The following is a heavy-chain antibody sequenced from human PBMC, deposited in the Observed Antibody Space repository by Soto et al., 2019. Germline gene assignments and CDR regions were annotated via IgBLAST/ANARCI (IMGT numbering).Heavy chain of an antibody. D-gene: IGHD6-19*01. CDR3: ARGPYSSGWYVVDY. Sequence: SETRSITCTVSGASISAYAWSWIRQPAGKGLEWIGRLYSSGNTNYNPSFKSRLTMSADTSKNQFSLKLSSVTAADTAVYYCARGPYSSGWYVVDYWGQGTLVTAS. CDR1: GASISAYA. CDR2: LYSSGNT. J-gene: IGHJ4*02. V-gene: IGHV4-4*07.